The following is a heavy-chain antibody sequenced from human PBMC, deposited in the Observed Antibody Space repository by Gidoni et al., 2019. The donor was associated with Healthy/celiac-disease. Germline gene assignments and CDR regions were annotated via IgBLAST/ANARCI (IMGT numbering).Heavy chain of an antibody. CDR3: ARGEYCSSTSCFSRGWFDP. Sequence: QVQLVQSGAVVKKPGSSVKVSCKASGCAFSRYAISWVRQAPGQGLEWMGGTIPSFGTANYAQKFQGRVTITADKSTSTAYMELSSLRSEDTAVYYCARGEYCSSTSCFSRGWFDPWGQGTLVTVSS. CDR2: TIPSFGTA. J-gene: IGHJ5*02. V-gene: IGHV1-69*06. CDR1: GCAFSRYA. D-gene: IGHD2-2*01.